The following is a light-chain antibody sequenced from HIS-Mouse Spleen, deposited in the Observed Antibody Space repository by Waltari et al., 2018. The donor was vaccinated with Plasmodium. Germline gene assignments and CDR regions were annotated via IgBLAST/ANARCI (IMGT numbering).Light chain of an antibody. V-gene: IGKV1-9*01. Sequence: DIQLTQSPSFLSASVGDRVTITCRASQGIRSYLAWSPPTPGHAPQLRIYAASTLQSGVPSRFIVSGSGTEFTLTISSLQPEDFATYYCQQLNSYPYTFGQGTKLEIK. CDR2: AAS. CDR1: QGIRSY. J-gene: IGKJ2*01. CDR3: QQLNSYPYT.